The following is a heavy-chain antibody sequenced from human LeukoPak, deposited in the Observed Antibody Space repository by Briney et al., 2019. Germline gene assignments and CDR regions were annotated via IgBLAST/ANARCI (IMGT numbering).Heavy chain of an antibody. CDR2: ISSNGGST. CDR3: ASVGYYDSSGYYYGADY. J-gene: IGHJ4*02. D-gene: IGHD3-22*01. Sequence: GGSLRLSCAASGFTFSSYAMHWVRQAPGKGLEYVSAISSNGGSTYYANSVKGRFTISRDNSKNTLYLQMGSLRAEDMAVYYCASVGYYDSSGYYYGADYWGQGTLVTVSS. CDR1: GFTFSSYA. V-gene: IGHV3-64*01.